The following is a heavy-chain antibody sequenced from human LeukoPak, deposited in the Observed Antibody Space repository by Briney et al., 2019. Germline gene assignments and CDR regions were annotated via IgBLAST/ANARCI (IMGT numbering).Heavy chain of an antibody. CDR2: ISYDGSNK. D-gene: IGHD3-16*02. CDR1: GFTFSSYG. Sequence: GGSLRLSCAASGFTFSSYGMHWVRQAPGKGLEWVAVISYDGSNKYYADSVKGRFTISRDNSKNTLYLQMNSLRAEDTAVYYCASMGSEVDYDYVWGSYRFDYWGQGTLVTVSS. J-gene: IGHJ4*02. CDR3: ASMGSEVDYDYVWGSYRFDY. V-gene: IGHV3-30*03.